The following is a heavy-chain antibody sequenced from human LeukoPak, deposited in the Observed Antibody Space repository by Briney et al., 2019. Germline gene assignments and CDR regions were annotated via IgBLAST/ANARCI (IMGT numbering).Heavy chain of an antibody. CDR3: ARTAGPAPYNWFDP. V-gene: IGHV4-59*08. CDR1: GGSISSYY. Sequence: SETLSLTCTVSGGSISSYYWSWIRQPPGKGLEWIGYIYYSGSTNYNPSLKSRVTISVDTSKDQFSLKLSSVTAADTAVYYCARTAGPAPYNWFDPWGQGTLVTVSS. J-gene: IGHJ5*02. CDR2: IYYSGST.